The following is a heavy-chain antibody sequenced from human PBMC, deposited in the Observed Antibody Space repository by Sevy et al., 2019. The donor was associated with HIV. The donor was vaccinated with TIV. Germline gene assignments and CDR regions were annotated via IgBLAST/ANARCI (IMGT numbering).Heavy chain of an antibody. V-gene: IGHV4-34*01. D-gene: IGHD2-15*01. CDR1: GGSFSGYY. Sequence: SETLSLTCAVYGGSFSGYYWSWIRQPPGKGLEWIGEINHSGSTNYNPSLKSRVTISVETSKNQFSLKLSSVTAADTAVYHCASLYCSGGSCFDYWGQGTLVTVSS. J-gene: IGHJ4*02. CDR3: ASLYCSGGSCFDY. CDR2: INHSGST.